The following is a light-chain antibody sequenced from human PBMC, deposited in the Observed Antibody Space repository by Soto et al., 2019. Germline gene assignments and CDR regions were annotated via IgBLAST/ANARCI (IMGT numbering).Light chain of an antibody. Sequence: QSVLTQPPSVSGAPGQRVTISCTGSSSNIGAGYDVHWYQQLPGTAPKLLIYXXXXXXXXXXXXXXGSKSGTSASLAITGXXXXXXXXXXXQSYDSSLSGWVFGGGTKLTVL. V-gene: IGLV1-40*01. J-gene: IGLJ3*02. CDR3: QSYDSSLSGWV. CDR2: XXX. CDR1: SSNIGAGYD.